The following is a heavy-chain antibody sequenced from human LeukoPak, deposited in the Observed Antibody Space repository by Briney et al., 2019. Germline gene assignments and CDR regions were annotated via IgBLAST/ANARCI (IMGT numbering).Heavy chain of an antibody. CDR3: ARDRGKGSDAFDI. D-gene: IGHD3-10*01. CDR2: ISSSGSTI. Sequence: GGSLRLSCAASGFTVSSNYMSWVRQAPGKGLEWVSYISSSGSTIYYADSVKGRFTISRDNAKNSLYLQMNSLRAEDTAVYYCARDRGKGSDAFDIWGQGTMVTVSS. V-gene: IGHV3-11*04. J-gene: IGHJ3*02. CDR1: GFTVSSNY.